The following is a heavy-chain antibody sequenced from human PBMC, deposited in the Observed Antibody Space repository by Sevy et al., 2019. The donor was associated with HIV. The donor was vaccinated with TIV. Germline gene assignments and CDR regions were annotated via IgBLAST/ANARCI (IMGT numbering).Heavy chain of an antibody. D-gene: IGHD3-10*01. CDR2: ISGSGGST. V-gene: IGHV3-23*01. CDR1: GFTFSSYA. Sequence: GGSLRLSCAASGFTFSSYAMSWVRQAPGKGLEWVSGISGSGGSTYYADSVKGRFTISRDNSKNTLYLQMNSLRVEDTAVYYCAKESPASYYYGSGTYPEGWGQGTLVTVSS. J-gene: IGHJ4*02. CDR3: AKESPASYYYGSGTYPEG.